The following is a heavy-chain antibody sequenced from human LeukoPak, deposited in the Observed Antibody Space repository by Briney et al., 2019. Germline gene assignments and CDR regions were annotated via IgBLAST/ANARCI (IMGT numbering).Heavy chain of an antibody. Sequence: RASVKVSCKASGDTFSSYAISWVRQASGQGLEWMGGIIPIFGTANYAQKFQGRVTITADESTSTANMELSSLRSEDTAVYYCARENPVDCSSTSCYFDYWGQGTLVTASS. J-gene: IGHJ4*02. D-gene: IGHD2-2*01. V-gene: IGHV1-69*13. CDR2: IIPIFGTA. CDR3: ARENPVDCSSTSCYFDY. CDR1: GDTFSSYA.